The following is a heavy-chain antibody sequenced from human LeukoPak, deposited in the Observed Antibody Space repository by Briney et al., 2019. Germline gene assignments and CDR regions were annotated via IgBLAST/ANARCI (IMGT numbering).Heavy chain of an antibody. D-gene: IGHD5-18*01. CDR1: GFTFNDCA. V-gene: IGHV3-64D*09. J-gene: IGHJ4*02. Sequence: GRSLRLSCSASGFTFNDCAMHWVRQAPGKGLESVSSINSNGGSTYYLDSVKGRFTISRDNSKNTLYLQMSSLRVEDTAVYYCVKGFEYSYRGFDYWGQGTLSPSP. CDR2: INSNGGST. CDR3: VKGFEYSYRGFDY.